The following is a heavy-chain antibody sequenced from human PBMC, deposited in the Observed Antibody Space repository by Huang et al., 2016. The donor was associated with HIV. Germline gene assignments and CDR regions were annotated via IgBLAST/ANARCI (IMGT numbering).Heavy chain of an antibody. J-gene: IGHJ5*02. CDR3: AKDRVAGTGHCFDP. Sequence: EVKLLESGGGLVQPGGSLRLSCAASGFSFSSYTMTWVRQAPGKGLECVSAIRGSDNTTFYADSVKGRFTISRDNSKNTLYLQMKSLGVDDTAVYYCAKDRVAGTGHCFDPWGQGTLVTVSS. CDR2: IRGSDNTT. CDR1: GFSFSSYT. D-gene: IGHD6-19*01. V-gene: IGHV3-23*01.